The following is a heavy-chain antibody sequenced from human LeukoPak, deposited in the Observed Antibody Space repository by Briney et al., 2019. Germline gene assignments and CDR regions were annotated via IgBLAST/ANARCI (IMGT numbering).Heavy chain of an antibody. CDR1: GYTFTRYH. CDR2: INPNSGGT. CDR3: ARVDDSSGYLRDGFDI. Sequence: ASVKVSCKSSGYTFTRYHIHWVRQPPGQGLEWMGLINPNSGGTNYAQNFQGRVTKTRDTSISKAYMELSRLISDDTAIYYCARVDDSSGYLRDGFDIWGQGTTVTVSS. J-gene: IGHJ3*02. D-gene: IGHD3-22*01. V-gene: IGHV1-2*02.